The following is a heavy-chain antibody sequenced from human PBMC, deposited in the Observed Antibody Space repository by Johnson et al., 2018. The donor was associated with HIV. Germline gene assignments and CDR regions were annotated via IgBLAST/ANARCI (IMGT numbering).Heavy chain of an antibody. Sequence: VLLLESGGGLVQPGGSLRLSCAASGFTVSSNYMSWVRQAPGKGLEWVSVIYSGGSTYYADSVKGRFTISRDNSKNSLYLQMNSLRTEDTALYYCAKDMEDSSGYYGAFDIWGQGTMVTVSS. J-gene: IGHJ3*02. V-gene: IGHV3-66*02. CDR1: GFTVSSNY. CDR2: IYSGGST. CDR3: AKDMEDSSGYYGAFDI. D-gene: IGHD3-22*01.